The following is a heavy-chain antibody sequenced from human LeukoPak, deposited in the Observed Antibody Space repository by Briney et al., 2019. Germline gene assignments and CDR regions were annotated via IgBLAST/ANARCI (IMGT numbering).Heavy chain of an antibody. Sequence: GGSLRLSCAASGFTFSDYYMSWIRQAPGKGLEWVSCISSSGSTIYYADSVKGRFTISRDNAKNSLYLQMNSLRAEDTAVYYCARAEDIVVVVAADYWGQGTLVTVSS. CDR1: GFTFSDYY. D-gene: IGHD2-15*01. CDR3: ARAEDIVVVVAADY. V-gene: IGHV3-11*04. J-gene: IGHJ4*02. CDR2: ISSSGSTI.